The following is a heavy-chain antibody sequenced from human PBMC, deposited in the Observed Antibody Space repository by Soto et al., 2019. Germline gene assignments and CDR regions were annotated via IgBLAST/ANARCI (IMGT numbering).Heavy chain of an antibody. CDR2: IYSGGST. CDR1: GFTVSSNY. Sequence: PGGSLRLSCAASGFTVSSNYMSWVRQAPGKGLEWVSVIYSGGSTYYADSVKGRFTISRHNSKNTLYLQMNSLRAEDTAVYYCERVVGYEGEKNWFDPWGQGTLVTVSS. CDR3: ERVVGYEGEKNWFDP. J-gene: IGHJ5*02. D-gene: IGHD5-12*01. V-gene: IGHV3-53*04.